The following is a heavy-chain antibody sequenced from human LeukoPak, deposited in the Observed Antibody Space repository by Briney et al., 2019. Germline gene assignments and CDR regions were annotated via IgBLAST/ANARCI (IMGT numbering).Heavy chain of an antibody. D-gene: IGHD3-9*01. Sequence: GGSLRLSCAASGFTFSSYEMNWVRQAPGKGLAWVAYISSSGSTIYYVDSVKGRFTIYRDNAKNSLSLQMNRLRAEDTAVYDFARDPSYHILTGYSPGNFDYWGQGTLVTVSS. CDR1: GFTFSSYE. J-gene: IGHJ4*02. CDR2: ISSSGSTI. V-gene: IGHV3-48*03. CDR3: ARDPSYHILTGYSPGNFDY.